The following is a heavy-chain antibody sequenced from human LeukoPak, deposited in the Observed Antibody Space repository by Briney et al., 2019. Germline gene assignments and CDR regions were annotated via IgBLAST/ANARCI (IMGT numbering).Heavy chain of an antibody. J-gene: IGHJ4*02. D-gene: IGHD1-20*01. CDR2: AYYSGST. Sequence: SETLSLTCTVSGGSISSYYWSWIRQPPGKGLEWIGYAYYSGSTNYNPSLKSRVTISVDTSENQFSLRLSSVTAADTAVYYCARHHNWNYDYWGQGTLVTVSS. CDR3: ARHHNWNYDY. V-gene: IGHV4-59*08. CDR1: GGSISSYY.